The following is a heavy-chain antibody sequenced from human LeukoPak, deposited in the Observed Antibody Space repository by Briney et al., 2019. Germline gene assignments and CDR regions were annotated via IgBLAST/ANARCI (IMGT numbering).Heavy chain of an antibody. CDR1: GGSFSGYY. CDR2: INHSGST. Sequence: SETLSLTCAVYGGSFSGYYWSWIRQPPGKGLEWIGEINHSGSTNYNPSLKSRVTISVDTSKNQFSLKLSSMTAADTAVYYCASVGPVTYYYGSGSYPYYMDVWGKGTTVTISS. J-gene: IGHJ6*03. V-gene: IGHV4-34*01. CDR3: ASVGPVTYYYGSGSYPYYMDV. D-gene: IGHD3-10*01.